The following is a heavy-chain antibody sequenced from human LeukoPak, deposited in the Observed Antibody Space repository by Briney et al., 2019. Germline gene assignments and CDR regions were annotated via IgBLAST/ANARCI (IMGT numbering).Heavy chain of an antibody. CDR1: GYSFTSYW. CDR2: IDPTDSDT. Sequence: RGESLKISGKASGYSFTSYWIGWVRQMPGRGLKWMGNIDPTDSDTRYSPSFQGQATSSVDKSISTAYRKWSSLNASDTAMYYCARLNDILTGPFDYWGQGTLVTVSS. V-gene: IGHV5-51*01. D-gene: IGHD3-9*01. J-gene: IGHJ4*02. CDR3: ARLNDILTGPFDY.